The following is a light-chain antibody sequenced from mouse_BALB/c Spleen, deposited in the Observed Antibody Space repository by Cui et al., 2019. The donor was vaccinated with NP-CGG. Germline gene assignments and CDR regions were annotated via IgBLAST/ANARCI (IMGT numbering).Light chain of an antibody. CDR3: ALWYSNLWE. CDR1: TGAVTTSNY. J-gene: IGLJ1*01. V-gene: IGLV1*01. CDR2: GTN. Sequence: QAVVTQEPALTTSPGETVTLTCRSSTGAVTTSNYANWVQEKPDHLFTGLIGGTNNRAPGVPARFSGSLIGDKAALTITGAQTEDEAIYFCALWYSNLWEFGGGTKLTVL.